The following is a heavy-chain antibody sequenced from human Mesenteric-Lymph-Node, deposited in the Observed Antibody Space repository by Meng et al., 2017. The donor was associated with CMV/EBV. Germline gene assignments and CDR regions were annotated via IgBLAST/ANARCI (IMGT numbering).Heavy chain of an antibody. CDR3: AKDRNPPSVFGKIYGMDV. J-gene: IGHJ6*02. CDR2: ISYDGSNK. Sequence: GGSLRLSCAASGFTFSSYAMHWVRQAPGKGLEWVAVISYDGSNKYYADSVKGRFTISRDNSKNTLYLQMNSLRAEDTAVYYCAKDRNPPSVFGKIYGMDVWGQGTTVTVSS. D-gene: IGHD3-3*01. CDR1: GFTFSSYA. V-gene: IGHV3-30*04.